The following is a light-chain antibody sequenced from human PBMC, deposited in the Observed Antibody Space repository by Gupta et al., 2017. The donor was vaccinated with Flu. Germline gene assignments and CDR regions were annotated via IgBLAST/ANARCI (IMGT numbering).Light chain of an antibody. CDR2: RDS. Sequence: SYELTQPLSVSVALGQTATITCGGNSFGSQNVNWYQQKPAQAPVLVIYRDSDRPSGIPERVSGSVSGNTATLTISRAQVEDEADYFCQVWASGTVVFGGGTKLTVL. V-gene: IGLV3-9*01. CDR1: SFGSQN. J-gene: IGLJ2*01. CDR3: QVWASGTVV.